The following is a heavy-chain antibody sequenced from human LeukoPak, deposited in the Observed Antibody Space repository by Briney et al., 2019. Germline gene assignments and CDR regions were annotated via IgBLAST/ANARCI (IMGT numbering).Heavy chain of an antibody. Sequence: ASVKVSCKASGGTFRSFAINWVRQAPGKGLEWMGGIIPMINTPKYAQRFQGRVSITADESTSTGYMEVSSLRSEDTAVYYCAIFQGTYGDNDNDFWGQGTLVTVSS. V-gene: IGHV1-69*13. CDR2: IIPMINTP. J-gene: IGHJ4*02. D-gene: IGHD4-17*01. CDR1: GGTFRSFA. CDR3: AIFQGTYGDNDNDF.